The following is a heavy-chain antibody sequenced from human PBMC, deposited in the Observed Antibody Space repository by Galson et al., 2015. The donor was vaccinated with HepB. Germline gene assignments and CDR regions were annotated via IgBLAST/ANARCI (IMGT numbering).Heavy chain of an antibody. Sequence: SVKVSCKASGYTFSTYGIMWLRQAPGQGLETVGWISGYSGDTKYAQTFQGRVTMTTDTSTSTAYMDLRSLTSDDTAVYYCARVGMTSYYFDYWGQGTLVTVSS. J-gene: IGHJ4*02. CDR2: ISGYSGDT. CDR3: ARVGMTSYYFDY. CDR1: GYTFSTYG. D-gene: IGHD1-14*01. V-gene: IGHV1-18*01.